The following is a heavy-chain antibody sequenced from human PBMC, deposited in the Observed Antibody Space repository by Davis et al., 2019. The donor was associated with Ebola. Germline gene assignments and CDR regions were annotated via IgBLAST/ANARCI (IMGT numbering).Heavy chain of an antibody. CDR1: GGTFSSYA. V-gene: IGHV1-69*13. CDR3: ARSEWLVPWGGRYYFDY. Sequence: SVKVSCKASGGTFSSYAISWVRQAPGQGLEWMGGIIPIFGTANYAQKFQGRVTITADESTSTAYMELSSLRSEDTAVYYCARSEWLVPWGGRYYFDYWGQGTLVTVSS. CDR2: IIPIFGTA. J-gene: IGHJ4*02. D-gene: IGHD6-19*01.